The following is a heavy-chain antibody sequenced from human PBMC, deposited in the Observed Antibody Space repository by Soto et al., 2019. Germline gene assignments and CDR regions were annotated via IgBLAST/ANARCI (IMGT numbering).Heavy chain of an antibody. CDR2: DAHDGHT. J-gene: IGHJ4*02. Sequence: SETLSLTCDVSSGSITSSCLWTGVRQFPGKGLEWIGEDAHDGHTNYKPSLSGRVTMSVDLANSQFSRKVASVTAADTAVYFCVGGRDYDYWGQGTLVTVSS. CDR1: SGSITSSCL. CDR3: VGGRDYDY. D-gene: IGHD1-26*01. V-gene: IGHV4-4*02.